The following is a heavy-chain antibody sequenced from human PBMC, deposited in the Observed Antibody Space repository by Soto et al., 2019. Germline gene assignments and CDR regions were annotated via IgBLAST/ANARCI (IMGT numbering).Heavy chain of an antibody. J-gene: IGHJ6*02. Sequence: PGGSLRLSCAASGFTFSSYAMSWVRQAPGKGLEWVSAISGSGGTTYYPDSVKGRFTISRDNSKNTLYLQMNSLRAEDTAVYYSATNHYRCTPPYGLDVWGQGTTVTVSS. CDR3: ATNHYRCTPPYGLDV. V-gene: IGHV3-23*01. CDR2: ISGSGGTT. CDR1: GFTFSSYA. D-gene: IGHD2-15*01.